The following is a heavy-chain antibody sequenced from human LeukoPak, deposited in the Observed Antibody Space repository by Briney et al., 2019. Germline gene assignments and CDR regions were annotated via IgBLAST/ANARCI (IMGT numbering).Heavy chain of an antibody. J-gene: IGHJ6*02. D-gene: IGHD2-8*01. CDR2: ISWNSGSI. Sequence: GGSLRLSCAASGFTFDDYAMHWVRQAPGKGLEWVSGISWNSGSIGYADSVKGRFTISRDNAKNSLYLQMNSLRAEDTALYYCAKVVYSAYYYYGMDVWGQGTTVTVSS. CDR3: AKVVYSAYYYYGMDV. CDR1: GFTFDDYA. V-gene: IGHV3-9*01.